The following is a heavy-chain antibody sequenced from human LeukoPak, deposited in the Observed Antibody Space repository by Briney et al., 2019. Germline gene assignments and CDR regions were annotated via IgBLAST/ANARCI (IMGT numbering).Heavy chain of an antibody. J-gene: IGHJ3*02. CDR2: IYWNDDK. Sequence: SGPTLVNPTQTLTLTCTFSGFSLPTSGVGVGWVRQPPGKALEWFALIYWNDDKRYRSSLKSRLTITKDTSKNQVVLTMTNMDPVDTATYYCAHIHITYYYGSGTPLGAFDIWGQGTMVTVSS. CDR3: AHIHITYYYGSGTPLGAFDI. CDR1: GFSLPTSGVG. V-gene: IGHV2-5*01. D-gene: IGHD3-10*01.